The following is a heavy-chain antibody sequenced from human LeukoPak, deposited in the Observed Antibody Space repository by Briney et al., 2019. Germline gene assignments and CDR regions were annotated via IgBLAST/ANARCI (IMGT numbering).Heavy chain of an antibody. J-gene: IGHJ4*02. CDR2: IRYDGSNK. CDR3: AKDKTLYYYDSSGYPTLGY. D-gene: IGHD3-22*01. Sequence: GGSLRLSCAASGFSFSGYGMHWVRQAPGKGLEWVAFIRYDGSNKYYADSVKGRFTISRDNSKNTLYLQMNSLRAEDTAVYYCAKDKTLYYYDSSGYPTLGYWGQGTLVTVSS. V-gene: IGHV3-30*02. CDR1: GFSFSGYG.